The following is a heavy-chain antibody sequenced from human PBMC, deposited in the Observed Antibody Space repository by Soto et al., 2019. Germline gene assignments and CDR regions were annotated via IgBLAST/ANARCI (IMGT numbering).Heavy chain of an antibody. V-gene: IGHV1-3*01. CDR3: AREKGYDYAFDY. CDR2: INAGNGNT. Sequence: QVQLVQSGAEVKKPGASVKVSCKASGYTFTSYAMHWVRQAPGQRLEWMGWINAGNGNTKYSQKFQGRGTITRDTSASTAYMELSSLRSEDTAVYYCAREKGYDYAFDYWGQGTLVTVSS. J-gene: IGHJ4*02. CDR1: GYTFTSYA. D-gene: IGHD3-16*01.